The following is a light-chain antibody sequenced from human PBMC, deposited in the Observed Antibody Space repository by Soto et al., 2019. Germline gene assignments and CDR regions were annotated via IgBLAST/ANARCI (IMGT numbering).Light chain of an antibody. CDR1: QNIRNW. J-gene: IGKJ5*01. CDR3: QQYITYSA. CDR2: DAS. V-gene: IGKV1-5*01. Sequence: DIQITQSPSTLPASVGDSVTITVRASQNIRNWLAWYQQKPGKAPNPLIYDASSLKSGVPARFSGSGSGTEFTLTISSLQPHDFATYYCQQYITYSAFGQGTRLEIK.